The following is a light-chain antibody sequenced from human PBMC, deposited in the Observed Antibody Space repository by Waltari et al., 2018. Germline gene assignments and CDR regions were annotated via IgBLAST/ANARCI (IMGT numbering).Light chain of an antibody. J-gene: IGKJ4*01. V-gene: IGKV3-11*01. CDR1: QSVSTY. CDR2: DSS. Sequence: EIVLTQSPATLSLSPGERATLSCRASQSVSTYLAWYQQRPGQPPRRLIYDSSFRATGIPARFSGSGSETDFTLTISSLEPEDFAVYYCQQRYKWPLTFGGGSKVEI. CDR3: QQRYKWPLT.